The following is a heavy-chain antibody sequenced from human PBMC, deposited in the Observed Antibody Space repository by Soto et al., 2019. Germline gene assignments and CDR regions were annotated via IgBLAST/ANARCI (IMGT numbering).Heavy chain of an antibody. J-gene: IGHJ4*02. D-gene: IGHD4-17*01. V-gene: IGHV4-39*01. CDR3: ARGTNDYGGN. Sequence: SETLSLTCTVSGGSISSSSYYWGWIRQPPGKGLEWLGRIYYSGSTYYNPSHKSRVTISGDTSKNQFSLKLSPVTAADTAVYYCARGTNDYGGNWGQGTLVTVSS. CDR1: GGSISSSSYY. CDR2: IYYSGST.